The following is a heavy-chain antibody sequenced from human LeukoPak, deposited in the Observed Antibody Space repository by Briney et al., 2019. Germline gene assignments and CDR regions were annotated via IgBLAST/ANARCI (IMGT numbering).Heavy chain of an antibody. CDR2: IHHSGST. V-gene: IGHV4-4*02. CDR1: GGSISSSHW. CDR3: ARGRWFDP. J-gene: IGHJ5*02. Sequence: MSSGTLSLTCAVSGGSISSSHWWSWVRQPPGKGLEWIGEIHHSGSTNYNPSLKSRVTISVDTAKNQFSLRLSSVTAADTAVYYCARGRWFDPWGQGTLVTVSS.